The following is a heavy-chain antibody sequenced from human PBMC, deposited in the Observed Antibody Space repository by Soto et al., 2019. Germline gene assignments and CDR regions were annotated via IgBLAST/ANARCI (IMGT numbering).Heavy chain of an antibody. D-gene: IGHD2-15*01. CDR1: GGTFSSYT. CDR3: AREARGICSGGSCYSDY. Sequence: QVQLVQSGAEVKKPGSSVKVSCKASGGTFSSYTISWVRQAPGQGLEWMGRIIPILGIANYAQKFQGRVTITADKSTSTAYMELSSLRSEDTAVYYCAREARGICSGGSCYSDYWGQRTLVTVSS. V-gene: IGHV1-69*08. J-gene: IGHJ4*02. CDR2: IIPILGIA.